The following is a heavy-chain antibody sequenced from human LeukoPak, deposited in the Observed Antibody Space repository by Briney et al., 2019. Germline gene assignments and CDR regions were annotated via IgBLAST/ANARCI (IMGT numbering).Heavy chain of an antibody. Sequence: GGSLRLSCVVSGFTFSNFFMSWVRQAPGKGLEWVSAISGGGGSTYYADSVQGRFSISRDNSNNTVYLQMSSLRAEDTAVYCAKERALSLRIPFDYWGQGTLVSVSS. V-gene: IGHV3-23*01. D-gene: IGHD1-14*01. CDR3: AKERALSLRIPFDY. CDR1: GFTFSNFF. CDR2: ISGGGGST. J-gene: IGHJ4*02.